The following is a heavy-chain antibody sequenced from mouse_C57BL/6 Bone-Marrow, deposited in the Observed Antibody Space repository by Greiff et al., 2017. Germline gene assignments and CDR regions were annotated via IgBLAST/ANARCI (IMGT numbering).Heavy chain of an antibody. V-gene: IGHV1-64*01. Sequence: QVQLQQPGAELVKPGASVKLSCKASGYTFTSYWMHWVKQRPGQGLEWIGMIHPNSGSTNYNEKLKSKATLTVAKSSSTADVQRSSLTSDDSAVYYCARDYYGSRRDYFDYWGQGTTLTVSS. CDR3: ARDYYGSRRDYFDY. J-gene: IGHJ2*01. CDR1: GYTFTSYW. D-gene: IGHD1-1*01. CDR2: IHPNSGST.